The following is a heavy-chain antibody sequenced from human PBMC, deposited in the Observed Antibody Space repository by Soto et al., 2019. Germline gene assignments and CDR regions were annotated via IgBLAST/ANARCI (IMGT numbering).Heavy chain of an antibody. Sequence: LSLTCTVSGGSISSGGYYWSWIRQPPGKGLEWIGYIYYSGSTYYNPSLKSRVTISVDTSKNQFSLKLSSVTAADTAVYYCARRGDSSGNGMDVWGQGTAVTVSS. V-gene: IGHV4-31*03. J-gene: IGHJ6*02. CDR2: IYYSGST. D-gene: IGHD6-25*01. CDR3: ARRGDSSGNGMDV. CDR1: GGSISSGGYY.